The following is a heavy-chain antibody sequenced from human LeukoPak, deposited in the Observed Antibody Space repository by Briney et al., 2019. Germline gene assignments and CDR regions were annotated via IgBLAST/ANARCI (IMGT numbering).Heavy chain of an antibody. D-gene: IGHD6-19*01. CDR1: GYTLTELS. Sequence: ASVTVSCKVSGYTLTELSMHWVRQAPGKGLEGMGGFDPEDGETIYAQKFQGRVTMTEDTSTDTAYMGLSSLRSEETAVYYCATGQWLVLLGAFDIWGQGTMVTVSS. CDR2: FDPEDGET. V-gene: IGHV1-24*01. CDR3: ATGQWLVLLGAFDI. J-gene: IGHJ3*02.